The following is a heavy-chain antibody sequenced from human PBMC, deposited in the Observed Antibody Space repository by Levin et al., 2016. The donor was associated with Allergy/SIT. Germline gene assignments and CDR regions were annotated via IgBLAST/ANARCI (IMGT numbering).Heavy chain of an antibody. CDR3: ARHMRGFEGYNVDQYHFDY. CDR1: GGPISSSSYY. V-gene: IGHV4-39*01. Sequence: SETLSLTCHVSGGPISSSSYYWGWIRQTAGKGLEWIGSIYYRGATHYNPSLKSRLTISADTSKNQFSLRLTSVTAADTAVYYCARHMRGFEGYNVDQYHFDYWGQGIRVTVSS. D-gene: IGHD5-24*01. J-gene: IGHJ4*02. CDR2: IYYRGAT.